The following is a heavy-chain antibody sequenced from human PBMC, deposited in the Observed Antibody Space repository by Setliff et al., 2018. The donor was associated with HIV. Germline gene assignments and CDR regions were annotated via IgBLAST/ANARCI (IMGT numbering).Heavy chain of an antibody. D-gene: IGHD3-3*01. CDR2: MNPKAGTT. CDR3: ARGGIHYNSWSGYPFDY. CDR1: GYTFTDYF. J-gene: IGHJ4*02. Sequence: ASVKVSCKSSGYTFTDYFMHWVRQASGQGLEWMGWMNPKAGTTGYAQSFEGRVTMTRDTSAGIAYLELSSLTSDDSAVYFCARGGIHYNSWSGYPFDYWGQGTVVTVSS. V-gene: IGHV1-8*02.